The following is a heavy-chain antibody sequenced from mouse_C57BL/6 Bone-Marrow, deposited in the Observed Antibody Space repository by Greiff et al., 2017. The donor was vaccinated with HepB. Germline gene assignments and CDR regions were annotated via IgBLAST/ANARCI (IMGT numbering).Heavy chain of an antibody. V-gene: IGHV1-9*01. J-gene: IGHJ4*01. Sequence: QVQLQQSGAELMKPGASVKLSCKATGYTFTGYWIEWVKQRPGHGLEWIGEILPGSGSTNYNKKFKGKATLTADTSSNTAYMQLSSLTTEDSAIYYCARRQHYWGQGTSVTVSS. CDR1: GYTFTGYW. CDR3: ARRQHY. CDR2: ILPGSGST. D-gene: IGHD6-1*01.